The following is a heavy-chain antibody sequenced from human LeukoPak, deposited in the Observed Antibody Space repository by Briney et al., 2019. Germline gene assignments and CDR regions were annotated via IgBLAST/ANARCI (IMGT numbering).Heavy chain of an antibody. CDR3: ARGGGHGYCSSTSCSTELDY. J-gene: IGHJ4*02. D-gene: IGHD2-2*01. V-gene: IGHV4-34*01. Sequence: SETLSLTCAVYGGSFSGYDWSWIRQPPGKGLEWIGEINHSGSTNYNPSLKSRVTISVDTSKNQFSLKLSSVTAADTAVYYCARGGGHGYCSSTSCSTELDYWGQGTLVTVSS. CDR2: INHSGST. CDR1: GGSFSGYD.